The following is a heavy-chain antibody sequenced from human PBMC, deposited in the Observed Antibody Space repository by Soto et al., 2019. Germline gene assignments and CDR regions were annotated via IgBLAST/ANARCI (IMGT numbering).Heavy chain of an antibody. Sequence: QVQLVQSGVEVKKPGASVKVSCKASGYTFIHYYIHWVRQAPGQGLEWMAIINPNGGSTNYAQKFRGRVTVTSDTSTTTVSMELNSLGSDDTAVYFCARSLLQGDFWGQGTLVTVSS. D-gene: IGHD2-21*01. CDR2: INPNGGST. J-gene: IGHJ4*02. CDR3: ARSLLQGDF. CDR1: GYTFIHYY. V-gene: IGHV1-46*01.